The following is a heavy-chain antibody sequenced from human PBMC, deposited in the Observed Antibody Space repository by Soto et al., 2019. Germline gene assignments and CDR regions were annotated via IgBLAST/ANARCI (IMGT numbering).Heavy chain of an antibody. V-gene: IGHV1-8*01. CDR2: MNPNSGNT. CDR3: ARGIKVXGXXGTLVYYFDY. D-gene: IGHD1-20*01. Sequence: QVQLVQSGAEVKKPGASVKVSCKASGYTFTSYDINWVRQATGQGLEWMGWMNPNSGNTGYAQKFPGRVTMTRNTSIXTAYMELSSXRSEDTAVYYCARGIKVXGXXGTLVYYFDYWGQGTLVTVSS. J-gene: IGHJ4*02. CDR1: GYTFTSYD.